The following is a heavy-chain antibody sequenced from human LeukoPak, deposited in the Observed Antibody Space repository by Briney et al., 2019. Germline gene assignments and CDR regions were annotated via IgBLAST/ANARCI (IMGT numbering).Heavy chain of an antibody. J-gene: IGHJ3*02. V-gene: IGHV1-58*02. Sequence: SVKVSCKASGFTFTSSAMQWVRQARGQRLEWIGWIVVGSGNTNYAQKFQERVTITRDMSTSTAYMELSSLRSEDTAVYYCAAERGYYDNGGAFDIWGQGTMVTVSS. CDR3: AAERGYYDNGGAFDI. CDR1: GFTFTSSA. D-gene: IGHD3-22*01. CDR2: IVVGSGNT.